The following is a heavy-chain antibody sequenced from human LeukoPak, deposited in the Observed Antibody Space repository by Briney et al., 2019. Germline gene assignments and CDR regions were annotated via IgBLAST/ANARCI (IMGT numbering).Heavy chain of an antibody. D-gene: IGHD3-10*01. Sequence: GGSLRLSCAASGFLFSSYTMNWVRQAPGKVLDWVSSISSSSDYIYYAESVKGRFTLSRDNTKDSLYLQMNSLRAEDTAVYYCVSSRLITMIRGVVIGHYMDLWGKGTTVTVSS. CDR3: VSSRLITMIRGVVIGHYMDL. J-gene: IGHJ6*03. V-gene: IGHV3-21*01. CDR2: ISSSSDYI. CDR1: GFLFSSYT.